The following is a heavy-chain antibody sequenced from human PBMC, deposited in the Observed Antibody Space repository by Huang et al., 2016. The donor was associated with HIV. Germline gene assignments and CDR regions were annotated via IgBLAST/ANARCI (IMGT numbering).Heavy chain of an antibody. Sequence: QVQVVQSGAEVKKPGASVKVSCKASGYTFTDYYIHWVRQAPGQGLEWMGWINPNSGGKNSAKKFQDRVTMTRYTSISTAYMELSRLRSDDTAIYYWARLGPKRYSTTWSGGYYFDYWGQGTLVTVSS. J-gene: IGHJ4*02. D-gene: IGHD2-2*01. CDR3: ARLGPKRYSTTWSGGYYFDY. CDR1: GYTFTDYY. CDR2: INPNSGGK. V-gene: IGHV1-2*02.